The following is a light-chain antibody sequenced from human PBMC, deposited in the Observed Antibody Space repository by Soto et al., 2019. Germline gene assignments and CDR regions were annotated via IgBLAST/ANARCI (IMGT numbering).Light chain of an antibody. CDR1: QSLSGW. J-gene: IGKJ5*01. V-gene: IGKV1-5*01. Sequence: DIQLTQIPSTLSASIGDRVTITCRASQSLSGWLAWYQQTPGKAPKLLISDAFRLESGVPSRFRGSGSGTDFTLTISRLEPEDFAVYYCQQYGSSLITFGQGTRLEIK. CDR3: QQYGSSLIT. CDR2: DAF.